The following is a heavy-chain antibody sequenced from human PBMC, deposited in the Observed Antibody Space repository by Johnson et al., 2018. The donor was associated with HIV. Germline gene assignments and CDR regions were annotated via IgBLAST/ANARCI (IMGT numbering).Heavy chain of an antibody. CDR3: AKDLEEGQQWLIGAFDI. V-gene: IGHV3-11*04. D-gene: IGHD6-19*01. CDR1: GFAFSGHN. CDR2: ISSSGSST. J-gene: IGHJ3*02. Sequence: QVQLVEYGGGSVKPGGSLRLSCASSGFAFSGHNMGWIRQAPGKGLEFVSYISSSGSSTYYIDSVKGRFTISRDNAKNSLYLQMNSLRAEDTAVYYCAKDLEEGQQWLIGAFDIWGQGTMVTVSS.